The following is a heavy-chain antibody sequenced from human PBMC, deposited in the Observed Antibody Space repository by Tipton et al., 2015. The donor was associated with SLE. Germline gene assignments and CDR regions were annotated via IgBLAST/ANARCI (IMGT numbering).Heavy chain of an antibody. CDR3: ARGRDGYKNY. CDR1: GGSVSGHY. Sequence: TLSLTCAVYGGSVSGHYWSWIRQPPGKGLEWIGEINHSGSTNYNPSLKSRVTISVDTSKNQFSLKLSSVTAADTAVYYCARGRDGYKNYWGQGTLVTVSS. J-gene: IGHJ4*02. D-gene: IGHD5-24*01. V-gene: IGHV4-34*01. CDR2: INHSGST.